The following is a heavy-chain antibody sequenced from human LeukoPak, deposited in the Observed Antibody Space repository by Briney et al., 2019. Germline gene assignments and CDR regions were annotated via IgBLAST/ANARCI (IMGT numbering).Heavy chain of an antibody. J-gene: IGHJ3*02. Sequence: GGSLRLSCAASGFTFSSYAMHWVRQAPGKGLEWVAVISYDGSNKYYADSVKGRFTISRDNSKNTLYLQMNSLRAEDTAVYYCAREFEYSSSFGNDAFDIWGQGTMVTVSS. CDR2: ISYDGSNK. CDR3: AREFEYSSSFGNDAFDI. V-gene: IGHV3-30-3*01. CDR1: GFTFSSYA. D-gene: IGHD6-6*01.